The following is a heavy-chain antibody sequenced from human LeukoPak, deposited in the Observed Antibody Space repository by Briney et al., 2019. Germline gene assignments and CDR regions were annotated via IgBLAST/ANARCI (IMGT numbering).Heavy chain of an antibody. V-gene: IGHV1-2*02. CDR1: GYTFTGYY. CDR2: INPNSGGT. D-gene: IGHD6-13*01. J-gene: IGHJ4*02. CDR3: ARDSIAAAGIGDY. Sequence: GASVKVSCKASGYTFTGYYMHWVRQAPGQGLEWMGWINPNSGGTNYAQKFQGRVTMTRDTSISTAYMELSRLRSDDTAVYYCARDSIAAAGIGDYWGQGTLVTVSS.